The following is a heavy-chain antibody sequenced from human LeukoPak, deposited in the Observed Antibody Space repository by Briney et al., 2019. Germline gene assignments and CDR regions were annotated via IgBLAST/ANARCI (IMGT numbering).Heavy chain of an antibody. CDR3: ARRTPYGSGIDY. Sequence: SETLSLTCAVYGGSFSGYYWSWIRQPPGKGLEWIGEINHSGSTNYNPSLKSRVTISVDTSKNQFSLKLSSVTAADTAVYYCARRTPYGSGIDYWGQGTLVTVSS. J-gene: IGHJ4*02. V-gene: IGHV4-34*01. CDR1: GGSFSGYY. CDR2: INHSGST. D-gene: IGHD3-10*01.